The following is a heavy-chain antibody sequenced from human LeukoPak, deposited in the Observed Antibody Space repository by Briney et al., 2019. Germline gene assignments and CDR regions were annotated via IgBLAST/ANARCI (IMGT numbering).Heavy chain of an antibody. D-gene: IGHD5-12*01. CDR3: ARDRSPTTAGTLDS. J-gene: IGHJ4*02. V-gene: IGHV1-69*06. Sequence: GASVKLSCKASGGSFGSDGVAWVRQAPGQGLEWMGRIIVFFGTAKYAQKFQGRVTITADTSTNTAYMELSHLRFEDTAVYFCARDRSPTTAGTLDSWGQGTLVTVSS. CDR1: GGSFGSDG. CDR2: IIVFFGTA.